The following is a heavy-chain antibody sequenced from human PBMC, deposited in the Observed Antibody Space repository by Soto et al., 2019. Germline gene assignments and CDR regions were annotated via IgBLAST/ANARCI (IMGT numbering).Heavy chain of an antibody. CDR1: GYTFTSYA. V-gene: IGHV1-3*01. CDR3: AASPYYYYGMDV. CDR2: INAGNGNT. J-gene: IGHJ6*02. Sequence: ASVKVSCKASGYTFTSYAMHWVRQAPGQGLEWMGWINAGNGNTKYSQKFQGRVTITRDTSASTAYMELSSLRSEDTAVYYCAASPYYYYGMDVWGQGTTVTVSS.